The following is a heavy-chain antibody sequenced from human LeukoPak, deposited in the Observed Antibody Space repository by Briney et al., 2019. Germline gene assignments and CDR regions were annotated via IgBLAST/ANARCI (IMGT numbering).Heavy chain of an antibody. CDR1: GFTFSSYW. D-gene: IGHD3-10*01. CDR3: ARDGGSGTPLDY. J-gene: IGHJ4*02. CDR2: INSDGGNT. V-gene: IGHV3-74*01. Sequence: PGRSLRLSCAASGFTFSSYWMHWVRQVPGKGPVWVSRINSDGGNTRYADSVKGRFTISRDNAKNTLYLQMNSLRAEDTAVYFCARDGGSGTPLDYWGQGTLVTVSS.